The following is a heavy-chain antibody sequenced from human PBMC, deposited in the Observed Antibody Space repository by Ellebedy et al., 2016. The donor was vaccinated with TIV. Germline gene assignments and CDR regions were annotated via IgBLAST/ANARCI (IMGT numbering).Heavy chain of an antibody. CDR1: GGSISSYY. Sequence: MPSETLSLTCTVSGGSISSYYWSWIRQPPGKGLEWIGYIYYSGSTNYNPSLKSRVTISVDTSKNQFSLKLSSVTAADTAVYYCARVYMIGWEKGFDPWGQGTLVTVSS. V-gene: IGHV4-59*01. CDR3: ARVYMIGWEKGFDP. CDR2: IYYSGST. J-gene: IGHJ5*02. D-gene: IGHD1-26*01.